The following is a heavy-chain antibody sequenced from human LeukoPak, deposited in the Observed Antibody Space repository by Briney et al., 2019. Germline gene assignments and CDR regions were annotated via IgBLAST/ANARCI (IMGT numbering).Heavy chain of an antibody. D-gene: IGHD3-3*01. J-gene: IGHJ5*02. CDR2: INHSGST. CDR3: ARGPYYDFWSGYQNWFDP. Sequence: KASETLSLTCAVYGGSFSGYYWSWIRQPPGKGLEWIGEINHSGSTNYNPSLKSRVTISVDTSKNPFSLKLSSVTAADTAVYYCARGPYYDFWSGYQNWFDPWGQGTLVTVSS. V-gene: IGHV4-34*01. CDR1: GGSFSGYY.